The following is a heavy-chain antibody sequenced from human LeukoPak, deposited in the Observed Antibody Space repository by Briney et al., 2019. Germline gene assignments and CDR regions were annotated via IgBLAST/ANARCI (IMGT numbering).Heavy chain of an antibody. CDR1: GFTFSDFW. D-gene: IGHD2-2*01. J-gene: IGHJ1*01. V-gene: IGHV3-7*01. CDR3: ADLRNYCSSTSCYVFQH. Sequence: PEGSLRLSCAGSGFTFSDFWMTWVRQTPGKGLEWVANIKQDGSEKYYVDSVRGRFTISRDNAKNSLYLQMNSLRAEDTAVYYCADLRNYCSSTSCYVFQHWGQGTLVTVSS. CDR2: IKQDGSEK.